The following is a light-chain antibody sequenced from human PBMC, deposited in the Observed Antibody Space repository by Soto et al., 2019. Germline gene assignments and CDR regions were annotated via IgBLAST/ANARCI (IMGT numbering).Light chain of an antibody. CDR3: QDYHDLPT. Sequence: DIQMTQSPSTLSASVGDSFTVTCQASQDIIDYLNWYQQRPGKAPKLLIYDASNLKTGVPSRFSGSGSGTDFTLTINSLQPEGIATYFCQDYHDLPTFGGGTKVDIK. J-gene: IGKJ4*01. CDR2: DAS. CDR1: QDIIDY. V-gene: IGKV1-33*01.